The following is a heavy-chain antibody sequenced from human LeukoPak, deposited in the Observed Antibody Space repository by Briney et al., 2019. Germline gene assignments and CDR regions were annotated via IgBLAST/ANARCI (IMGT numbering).Heavy chain of an antibody. Sequence: PSETLSLTCTVSGGSISSYYWSWIRQPPGKGLEWIGYIYYSGSTNYNPSLKSRVTISVDTSKNQFSLKLSSVTAADTAVYYCARVIVVVPAAIEEVYYYYMDVWGKGTTVTVSS. J-gene: IGHJ6*03. CDR2: IYYSGST. V-gene: IGHV4-59*01. CDR3: ARVIVVVPAAIEEVYYYYMDV. D-gene: IGHD2-2*01. CDR1: GGSISSYY.